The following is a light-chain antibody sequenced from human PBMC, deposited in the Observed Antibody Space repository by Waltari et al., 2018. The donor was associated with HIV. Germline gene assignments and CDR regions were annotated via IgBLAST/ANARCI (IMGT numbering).Light chain of an antibody. V-gene: IGLV1-40*01. J-gene: IGLJ3*02. CDR3: QSYDSSLSGSRV. Sequence: GAPGQRVTISCTGNSPNIGAEYDVHWYQQLPGTAPKLLIYNNNRPSGVPDRFSGSKSGTSASLAITGLRAEDEAYYFCQSYDSSLSGSRVFGGGTKLTVL. CDR2: NN. CDR1: SPNIGAEYD.